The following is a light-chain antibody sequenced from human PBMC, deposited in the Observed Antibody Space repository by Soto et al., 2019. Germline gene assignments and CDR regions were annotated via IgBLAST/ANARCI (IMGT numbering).Light chain of an antibody. CDR2: GAS. CDR1: QRVSSSY. CDR3: QQYNHWHPS. Sequence: EIVLTQSPGTLSLSPGERATLSCRSSQRVSSSYLAWYQQKPGQAPRLLIYGASSRATGIPDRFSGSGSGTDFTLTISSLQSEDFAVYYCQQYNHWHPSFGQGTRLEIK. V-gene: IGKV3D-20*02. J-gene: IGKJ5*01.